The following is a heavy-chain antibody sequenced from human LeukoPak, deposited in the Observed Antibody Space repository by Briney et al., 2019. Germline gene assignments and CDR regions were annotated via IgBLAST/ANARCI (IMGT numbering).Heavy chain of an antibody. Sequence: ASVKVSCKASGGTFSSYGISWVRQAPGQGLEWMGWISAYNGNTNYVQKLQGRVTMTTDTSTSTAYMELRSLRSDDTAVYYCAREGYSYGSDGMDVWGQGTTVTVSS. CDR1: GGTFSSYG. D-gene: IGHD5-18*01. V-gene: IGHV1-18*01. CDR3: AREGYSYGSDGMDV. CDR2: ISAYNGNT. J-gene: IGHJ6*02.